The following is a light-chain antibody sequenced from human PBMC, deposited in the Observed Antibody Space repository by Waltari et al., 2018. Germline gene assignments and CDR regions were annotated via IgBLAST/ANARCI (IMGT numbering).Light chain of an antibody. CDR2: WAS. J-gene: IGKJ5*01. CDR3: QQYYSSPIS. V-gene: IGKV4-1*01. Sequence: EIVMTQSPDSLAVSLGERAAINCKSSRSFLYNSNNKNYLAWYHQKPRQPPKLLINWASSRESGVPDRFSGSGSGTDFTLTISSLQAEDVAVYYCQQYYSSPISFGQGTRLEIK. CDR1: RSFLYNSNNKNY.